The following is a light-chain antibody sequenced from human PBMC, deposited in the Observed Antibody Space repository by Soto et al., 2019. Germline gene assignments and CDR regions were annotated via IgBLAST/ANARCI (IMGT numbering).Light chain of an antibody. Sequence: QSALTQPASVSGSPGQSITISCTGTDSDIGNYNYVSWYQQHPGKAPKLMIYGVTNRPSGVSDRFSGSKSGNAASLTISGLQAEDEADYSCSSYTSYTTLGVFGGGTKLTVL. V-gene: IGLV2-14*01. CDR1: DSDIGNYNY. CDR3: SSYTSYTTLGV. CDR2: GVT. J-gene: IGLJ3*02.